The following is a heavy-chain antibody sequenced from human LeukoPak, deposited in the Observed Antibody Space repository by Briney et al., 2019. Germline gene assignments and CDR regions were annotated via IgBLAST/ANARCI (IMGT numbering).Heavy chain of an antibody. CDR3: VRESITGHRDFDY. CDR1: GFTFSSYS. CDR2: ISSGNRTI. V-gene: IGHV3-48*01. Sequence: PGGSLRLSCAASGFTFSSYSMNWVRQAPGRGLEWVSYISSGNRTIYYADSVQGRFTVFRDNVKNLLFLQMNSLRVGDTAVYYCVRESITGHRDFDYWGQGILVTVSS. D-gene: IGHD2-8*02. J-gene: IGHJ4*02.